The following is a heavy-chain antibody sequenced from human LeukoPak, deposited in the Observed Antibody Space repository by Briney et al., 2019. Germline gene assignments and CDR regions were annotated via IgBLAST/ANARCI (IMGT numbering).Heavy chain of an antibody. CDR1: GFTFSSYA. Sequence: GGSLRLSCAASGFTFSSYAMSWVRQAPGKGLEWVSAISGSGGSTYYADSVKGRFTISRDNSKNTLYLQTNSLRAEDTAVYYCAKALVGGDRYYFDYWGQGTLVTVSS. D-gene: IGHD2-21*02. CDR3: AKALVGGDRYYFDY. J-gene: IGHJ4*02. V-gene: IGHV3-23*01. CDR2: ISGSGGST.